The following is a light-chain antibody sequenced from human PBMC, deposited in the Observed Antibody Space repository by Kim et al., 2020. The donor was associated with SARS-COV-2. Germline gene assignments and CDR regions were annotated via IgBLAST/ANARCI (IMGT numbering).Light chain of an antibody. CDR3: QQTFNTPYT. V-gene: IGKV1-39*01. J-gene: IGKJ2*01. CDR1: QNIGTY. Sequence: SASVGDIVTLTCRTSQNIGTYVTWYQQKPGKAPQFLIYAAASLQSGLPSRFSGSGSGTDFSLTISGLQPDDIATYFCQQTFNTPYTFGQGTKLEL. CDR2: AAA.